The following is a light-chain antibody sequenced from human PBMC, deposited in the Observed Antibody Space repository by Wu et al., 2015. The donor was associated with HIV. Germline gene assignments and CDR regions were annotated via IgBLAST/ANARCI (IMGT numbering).Light chain of an antibody. CDR3: QQRSTWPWT. Sequence: EILLTQSPATLSLSPGERATHSCRASQSVSWYSAWYQQKPGQAPRLLIYDSANRATGIPDRFSGSGSGTDFTLTISSLEPEDFAVYYCQQRSTWPWTFGQGTKVEIK. CDR1: QSVSWY. CDR2: DSA. J-gene: IGKJ1*01. V-gene: IGKV3-11*01.